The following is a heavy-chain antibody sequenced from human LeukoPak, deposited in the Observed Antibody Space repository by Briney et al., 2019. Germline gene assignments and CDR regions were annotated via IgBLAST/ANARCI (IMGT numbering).Heavy chain of an antibody. J-gene: IGHJ4*02. Sequence: PGGSLRLSCAASGFTFSSYSMNWVRQAPGKGLEWVSSISSSSSYIYYADSVKGRFTISRDNAKNSLYLQMNSLRAEDTAVYYCARDRDSSGYYQIDYWGQGTLVTVSS. V-gene: IGHV3-21*01. CDR1: GFTFSSYS. CDR2: ISSSSSYI. CDR3: ARDRDSSGYYQIDY. D-gene: IGHD3-22*01.